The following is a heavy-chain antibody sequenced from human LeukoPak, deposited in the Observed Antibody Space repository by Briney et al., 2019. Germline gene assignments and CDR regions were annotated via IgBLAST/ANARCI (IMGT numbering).Heavy chain of an antibody. V-gene: IGHV3-30-3*01. CDR2: ISHDGSNK. CDR3: ARDNAEGSIMITFGGVDY. D-gene: IGHD3-16*01. Sequence: GGSLRLSCAASGFTFSDYYMSWIRQAPGKGLEWVAVISHDGSNKYYADSVKGRFTISRDSSKNTLFLQMNSLRAEDTALYYCARDNAEGSIMITFGGVDYWGQGTLVTVSS. CDR1: GFTFSDYY. J-gene: IGHJ4*02.